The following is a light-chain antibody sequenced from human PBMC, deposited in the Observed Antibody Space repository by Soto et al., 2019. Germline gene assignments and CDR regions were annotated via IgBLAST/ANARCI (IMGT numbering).Light chain of an antibody. Sequence: EIVLTQSPGTLSLSPGQGATLSCRASQNLSRDRLAWYQQKPGQPPRLLIYSASSRTGGTPDRFSGSGTGTDFTLTISGLEPEDFAVYYCQQHESSPGTFGQGTKVEIK. CDR3: QQHESSPGT. CDR1: QNLSRDR. CDR2: SAS. J-gene: IGKJ1*01. V-gene: IGKV3-20*01.